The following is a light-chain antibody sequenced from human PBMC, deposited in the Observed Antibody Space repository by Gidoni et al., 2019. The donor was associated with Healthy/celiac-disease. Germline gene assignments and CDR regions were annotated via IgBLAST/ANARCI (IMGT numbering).Light chain of an antibody. Sequence: DIQLTHSPSTLSASVGDRVTLTCRASQSISSRLAWYQQKPGKAPTLLYYKASSLESGVPSRCSGSGAGTEFTLTISSLQPDDVATYCCQQYNNYPTFGRXTKVEIK. J-gene: IGKJ1*01. V-gene: IGKV1-5*03. CDR1: QSISSR. CDR3: QQYNNYPT. CDR2: KAS.